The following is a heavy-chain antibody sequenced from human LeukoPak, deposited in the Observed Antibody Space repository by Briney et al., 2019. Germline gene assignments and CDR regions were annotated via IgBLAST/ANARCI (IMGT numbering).Heavy chain of an antibody. D-gene: IGHD5-18*01. J-gene: IGHJ4*02. V-gene: IGHV4-4*07. CDR1: GGSISTYY. Sequence: PSETLSLTCTVAGGSISTYYWSWIRQPAGKGLEWMGHIHTSGSTNYNPSLKSRVTMSVDTSKNQFSLKLSSVTAADTAVYYCARSWIRDWYYFDYWGQGTLVTVSS. CDR2: IHTSGST. CDR3: ARSWIRDWYYFDY.